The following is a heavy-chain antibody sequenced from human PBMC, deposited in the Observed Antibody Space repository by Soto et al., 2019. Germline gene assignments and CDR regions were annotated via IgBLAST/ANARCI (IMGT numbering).Heavy chain of an antibody. CDR2: VNYRGST. Sequence: QVQLQESGPGLVKPSETLSLTCTVSGGSISSGSYYWSWIRQPPGKGLEWIGYVNYRGSTNYNRSLKSRVTISVATSKHQFSLKLTSVTAADTAVDFCARDGGVIRAGRDYWGQGTLVTVSS. V-gene: IGHV4-61*01. CDR1: GGSISSGSYY. CDR3: ARDGGVIRAGRDY. D-gene: IGHD3-16*02. J-gene: IGHJ4*02.